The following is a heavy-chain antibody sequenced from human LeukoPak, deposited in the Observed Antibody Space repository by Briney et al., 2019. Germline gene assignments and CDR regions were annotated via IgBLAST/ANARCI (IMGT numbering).Heavy chain of an antibody. CDR3: ARVRAYSDFVGNFDL. J-gene: IGHJ2*01. CDR2: IWATGST. V-gene: IGHV4-4*07. CDR1: GGSISSHY. D-gene: IGHD4-11*01. Sequence: PSETLSLTCTVSGGSISSHYWSWIRQPAGKILEWIGRIWATGSTADNPSFMSRLTLSIDRSKSQLSLKLTSMTAADSAVYYCARVRAYSDFVGNFDLWGHGIPVTVSS.